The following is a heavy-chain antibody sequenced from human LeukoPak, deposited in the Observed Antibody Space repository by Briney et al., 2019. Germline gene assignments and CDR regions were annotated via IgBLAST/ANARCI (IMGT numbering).Heavy chain of an antibody. CDR2: INTDTGNP. J-gene: IGHJ4*02. CDR3: ARSGSYRGDNY. CDR1: GYTFTSYA. D-gene: IGHD1-26*01. V-gene: IGHV7-4-1*02. Sequence: GASVKVSCKASGYTFTSYAMNWVRQAPGQGLEWMGWINTDTGNPTYAQGFTGRFVFSSDTPVSTTYLQISSLKAEDTAVYFCARSGSYRGDNYWGQGTLVTVSS.